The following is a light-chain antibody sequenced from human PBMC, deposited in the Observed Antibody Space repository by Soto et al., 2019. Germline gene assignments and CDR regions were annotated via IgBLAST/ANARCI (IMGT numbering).Light chain of an antibody. V-gene: IGLV2-23*03. J-gene: IGLJ2*01. Sequence: QSALTQPASVSGSPGQSITISCTGTSSDVGNYNLVSWYQQHPGKAPKLMIYEGSKRHSGVSNRFSGSKSGNTASLTISGLQAEDEADYYCCSYAGSTTFRVLFGGGTKLTVL. CDR2: EGS. CDR1: SSDVGNYNL. CDR3: CSYAGSTTFRVL.